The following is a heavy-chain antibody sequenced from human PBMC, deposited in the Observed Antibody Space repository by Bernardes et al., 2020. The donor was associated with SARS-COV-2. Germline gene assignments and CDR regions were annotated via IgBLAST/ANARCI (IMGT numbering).Heavy chain of an antibody. CDR1: GYTFPSYD. V-gene: IGHV1-8*01. Sequence: ASVKVSCKASGYTFPSYDINWVRQATGQGLEWMGWMNPNSGNTGYAQKFQGRVTMTRNTSISTAYMELGSLRSEDAAVYYCARGTGIVLMVYAPYSLDVWGQGTTVTVSS. CDR3: ARGTGIVLMVYAPYSLDV. D-gene: IGHD2-8*01. CDR2: MNPNSGNT. J-gene: IGHJ6*02.